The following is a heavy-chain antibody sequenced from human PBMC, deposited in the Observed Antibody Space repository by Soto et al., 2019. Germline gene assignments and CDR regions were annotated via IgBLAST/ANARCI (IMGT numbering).Heavy chain of an antibody. CDR3: ATEDFWSGYHAFG. D-gene: IGHD3-3*01. CDR1: GFTFNRYV. CDR2: ISGTGDTT. Sequence: EVQMWESGGGLVQPGGSLRLSCVGSGFTFNRYVLSWVRQAPGMGPEWVSGISGTGDTTYYADPVKGRFTISRDKSKNTLFVQMNSLRADDTAVYYCATEDFWSGYHAFGGGKGTLVSVSS. V-gene: IGHV3-23*01. J-gene: IGHJ4*02.